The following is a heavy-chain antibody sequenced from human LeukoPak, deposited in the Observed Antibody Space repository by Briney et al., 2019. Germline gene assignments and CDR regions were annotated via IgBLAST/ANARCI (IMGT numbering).Heavy chain of an antibody. J-gene: IGHJ4*02. CDR1: GFNFGIYG. V-gene: IGHV3-33*01. CDR3: ARAPEGGAGNFDY. Sequence: PGGSLRLSCTASGFNFGIYGMHWVRQAPGKGLEWVAVMWDDGTSEYYVESVKGRFTISRDNSKNTLYLQMNSLRAEDTAVYYCARAPEGGAGNFDYWGQGTLVTVSS. CDR2: MWDDGTSE. D-gene: IGHD1-14*01.